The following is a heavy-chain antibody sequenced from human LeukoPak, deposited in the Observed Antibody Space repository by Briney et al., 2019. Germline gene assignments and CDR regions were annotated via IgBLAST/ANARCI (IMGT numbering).Heavy chain of an antibody. CDR3: ARDGGPLTPRPYYYYGMDV. D-gene: IGHD2-15*01. CDR2: IYYSGST. CDR1: GGSISSGGYY. J-gene: IGHJ6*02. V-gene: IGHV4-31*03. Sequence: PSETLSLTCTVSGGSISSGGYYWTWIRQHPGKGLEWIGYIYYSGSTNYNPSLKSRVTISVDTSKNQFSLKLSSVTAADTAVYYCARDGGPLTPRPYYYYGMDVWGQGTTVTVSS.